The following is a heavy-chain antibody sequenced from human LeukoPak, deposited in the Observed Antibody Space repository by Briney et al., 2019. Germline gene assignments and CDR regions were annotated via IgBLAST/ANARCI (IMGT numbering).Heavy chain of an antibody. J-gene: IGHJ5*02. D-gene: IGHD3-10*01. CDR3: ARITMVRGVIDP. CDR1: GGSISSYY. Sequence: PSETLSLTCTVSGGSISSYYWSWIRQPPGKGLEWIGYIYYSGSTNYNPSLKSRVTISVDTSKNQFSLKLSSVTAADTAVYHCARITMVRGVIDPWGQGTLVTVSS. CDR2: IYYSGST. V-gene: IGHV4-59*01.